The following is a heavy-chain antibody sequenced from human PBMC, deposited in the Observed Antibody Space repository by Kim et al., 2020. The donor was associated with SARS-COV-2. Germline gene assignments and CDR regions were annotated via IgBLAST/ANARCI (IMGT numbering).Heavy chain of an antibody. CDR1: GYTFTDYY. CDR2: INADSGGT. V-gene: IGHV1-2*02. Sequence: ASVKVSCKASGYTFTDYYIHWVRQAPGKGLEWMGCINADSGGTHYAQKFRGRVTMTTDTSINTAHMELTGLRSDDTAVFYCARDWADNSFDSWGKGTLVPVSS. J-gene: IGHJ4*02. D-gene: IGHD7-27*01. CDR3: ARDWADNSFDS.